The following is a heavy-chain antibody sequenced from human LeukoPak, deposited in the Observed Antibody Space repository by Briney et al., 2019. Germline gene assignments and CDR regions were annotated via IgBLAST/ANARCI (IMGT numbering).Heavy chain of an antibody. Sequence: GGSLRPSCAASGFGFSNYWMSWVRQAPGKGLEWVANMNEDGSEKNYVDSVEGRFTISRDNAQDSLYLQMDSLTAEDTAVYYCVRDKYDRSNYAYFDSWGHGTLVTVSS. CDR3: VRDKYDRSNYAYFDS. D-gene: IGHD3-22*01. CDR2: MNEDGSEK. V-gene: IGHV3-7*01. CDR1: GFGFSNYW. J-gene: IGHJ4*01.